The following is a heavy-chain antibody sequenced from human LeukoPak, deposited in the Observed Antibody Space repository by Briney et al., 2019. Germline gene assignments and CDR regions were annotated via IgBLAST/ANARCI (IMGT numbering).Heavy chain of an antibody. Sequence: GGSLRLSCAASGFTFSSYGMHWVCQAPGKGLEWVAVISYDGSNKYYADSVKGRFTISRDNSKNTLYLQMNSLRAEDTAVYYCAMGVEGSGGRGMDVWGKGTTVTVSS. CDR2: ISYDGSNK. D-gene: IGHD3-10*01. V-gene: IGHV3-30*03. J-gene: IGHJ6*04. CDR3: AMGVEGSGGRGMDV. CDR1: GFTFSSYG.